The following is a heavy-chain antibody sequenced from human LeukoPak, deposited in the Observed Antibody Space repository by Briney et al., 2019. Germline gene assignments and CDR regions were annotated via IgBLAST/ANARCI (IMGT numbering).Heavy chain of an antibody. J-gene: IGHJ5*02. D-gene: IGHD6-6*01. CDR2: IYTSGST. Sequence: PSETLSLTCTVSGGSISSYYWSWLRQPAGKGLEWLGRIYTSGSTNYNPSLKSRVTMSVVTSNNQFSLKLSSVTAADTAVYYCARGPYSSSSEWFDPWGQGTLVTVSS. V-gene: IGHV4-4*07. CDR1: GGSISSYY. CDR3: ARGPYSSSSEWFDP.